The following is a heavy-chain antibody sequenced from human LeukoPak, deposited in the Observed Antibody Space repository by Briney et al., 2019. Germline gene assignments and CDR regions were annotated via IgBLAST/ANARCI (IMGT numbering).Heavy chain of an antibody. Sequence: GGSLRLSCAASGFTFSSYEMNWVRQAPGKGLEWLSYISSNGGTIHYADSVKGRFTISRDNAKDSLYLQMNSLRAEDTAVYYCAREAFYYYYYMDVWGKGTTVTVSS. J-gene: IGHJ6*03. CDR1: GFTFSSYE. CDR2: ISSNGGTI. CDR3: AREAFYYYYYMDV. V-gene: IGHV3-48*03.